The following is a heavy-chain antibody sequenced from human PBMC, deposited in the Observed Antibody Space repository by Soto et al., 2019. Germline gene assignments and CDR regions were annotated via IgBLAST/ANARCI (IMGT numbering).Heavy chain of an antibody. J-gene: IGHJ6*02. CDR3: ARDASYYSLWSGYYPSRNGMDV. V-gene: IGHV3-33*01. D-gene: IGHD3-3*01. CDR2: IWYDGSKK. Sequence: QVQVVESGGGVDQHGRSLRLSCAASGFTFSSFGMHWVRQAPGKGLEWVSLIWYDGSKKSYGDSVKGRFTISRDNSRNTVYLQMNSLRADDTAVYYCARDASYYSLWSGYYPSRNGMDVSGQGTTVIVSS. CDR1: GFTFSSFG.